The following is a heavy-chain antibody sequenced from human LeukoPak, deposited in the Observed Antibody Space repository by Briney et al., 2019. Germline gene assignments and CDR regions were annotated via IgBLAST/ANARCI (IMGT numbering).Heavy chain of an antibody. CDR2: ISASGGST. CDR3: ARDGNYYDGSVNGVAFDI. CDR1: GFTFSSSA. J-gene: IGHJ3*02. D-gene: IGHD3-22*01. Sequence: GGSLRLSCAASGFTFSSSAMSWVRQVPGKGLEWVSGISASGGSTSYADSVRGRFTISRDNSKNTLYLQMNSLRAEDTAVYYCARDGNYYDGSVNGVAFDIWGQGTMVTVSS. V-gene: IGHV3-23*01.